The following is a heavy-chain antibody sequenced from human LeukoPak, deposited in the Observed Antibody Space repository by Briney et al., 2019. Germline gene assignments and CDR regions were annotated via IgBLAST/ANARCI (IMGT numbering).Heavy chain of an antibody. CDR2: ISPGGPT. V-gene: IGHV3-23*01. D-gene: IGHD3-22*01. J-gene: IGHJ4*02. CDR3: ARRAGDYSHPYDY. Sequence: GGSLRLSCAGSGFPFSSHGMNWVRQAPGKGLEWVSGISPGGPTYYADSVKGRFTISRDNSKNTLYLQMNSLRAEDTAVYYCARRAGDYSHPYDYWGQGTLVTVSS. CDR1: GFPFSSHG.